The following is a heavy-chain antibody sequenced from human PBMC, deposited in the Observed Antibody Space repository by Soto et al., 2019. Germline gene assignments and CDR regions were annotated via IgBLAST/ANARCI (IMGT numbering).Heavy chain of an antibody. CDR3: ARATYYDSSGYYSYYFDY. D-gene: IGHD3-22*01. CDR1: GGTFSSYA. CDR2: IIPIFGTA. J-gene: IGHJ4*02. V-gene: IGHV1-69*13. Sequence: SVKVSCKASGGTFSSYAISWVRQAPGQGLEWMGGIIPIFGTANYAQKFQGRVTITADESTSTAYMELSSLRSEDTAVYYCARATYYDSSGYYSYYFDYWRQGTLVTVSA.